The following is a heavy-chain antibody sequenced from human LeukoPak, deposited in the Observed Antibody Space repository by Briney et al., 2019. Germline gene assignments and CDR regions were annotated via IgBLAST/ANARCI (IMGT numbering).Heavy chain of an antibody. J-gene: IGHJ4*02. CDR2: INWNGGST. CDR3: ARDRGSIRFLEWLFDY. D-gene: IGHD3-3*01. CDR1: GFTFGDYG. Sequence: GGSLRLSCAASGFTFGDYGMSWVRQAPGKGLEWVSGINWNGGSTGYADSVKGRFTISRDNAKNSLYLQMNSLRAEDTALYYCARDRGSIRFLEWLFDYWGQGTLVTVSS. V-gene: IGHV3-20*04.